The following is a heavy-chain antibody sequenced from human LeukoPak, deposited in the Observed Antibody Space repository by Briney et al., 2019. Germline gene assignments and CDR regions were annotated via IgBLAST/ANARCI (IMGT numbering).Heavy chain of an antibody. Sequence: GGSLRLSCAASGFTFSSYTMNWVRQAPGKGLEWVSSISSSSYIYYADSVKGRFTISRDNARNSLYLQMNSLRVEDTAVYYCARDPYSGNYGDYYYYYMDVWGKGTTVTISS. CDR2: ISSSSYI. J-gene: IGHJ6*03. D-gene: IGHD1-26*01. CDR1: GFTFSSYT. CDR3: ARDPYSGNYGDYYYYYMDV. V-gene: IGHV3-21*01.